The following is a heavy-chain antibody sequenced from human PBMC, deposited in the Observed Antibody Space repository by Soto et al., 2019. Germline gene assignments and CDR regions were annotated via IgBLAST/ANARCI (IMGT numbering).Heavy chain of an antibody. CDR3: AREYYDFWSGYPAFHYGMDV. J-gene: IGHJ6*02. D-gene: IGHD3-3*01. V-gene: IGHV4-61*01. CDR2: IYYSGST. Sequence: QVQLQESGPGLVKPSETLSLTCIVSGGSVSSGSYYWSWIRQPPGKGLEWIGYIYYSGSTNYNPSLKSRVTISVDTSKNQFSLKLSSVTAADTAVYYCAREYYDFWSGYPAFHYGMDVWGQGTTVTVSS. CDR1: GGSVSSGSYY.